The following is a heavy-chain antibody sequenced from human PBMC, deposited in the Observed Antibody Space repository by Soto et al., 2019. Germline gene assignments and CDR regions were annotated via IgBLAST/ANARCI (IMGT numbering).Heavy chain of an antibody. J-gene: IGHJ6*03. CDR1: GGTFSSYT. CDR2: IIPILGIA. V-gene: IGHV1-69*08. D-gene: IGHD3-10*01. Sequence: QVQLVQSGAEVKKPGSSVKVSCKASGGTFSSYTISWVRQAPGQGLEWMGRIIPILGIANYAQKFQGRVTNTADKSTSTAYMELSSLRSEDTAVYYCARDGELLSVTSTEAYYYYYYMDVWGKGTTVTVSS. CDR3: ARDGELLSVTSTEAYYYYYYMDV.